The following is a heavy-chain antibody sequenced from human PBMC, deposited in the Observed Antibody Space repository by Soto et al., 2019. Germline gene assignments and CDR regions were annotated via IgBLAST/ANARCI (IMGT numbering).Heavy chain of an antibody. CDR1: GYTFTGYY. Sequence: GESLKISCKASGYTFTGYYMHWVRQAPGQGLERMGWINPNSGVKNYAQKFQGWVTMTRDTSISTAYMELSRLRSDDTAVYYCARLWNGCSTSCYDAFDIWGQGTMVTVSS. V-gene: IGHV1-2*04. D-gene: IGHD2-2*01. J-gene: IGHJ3*02. CDR3: ARLWNGCSTSCYDAFDI. CDR2: INPNSGVK.